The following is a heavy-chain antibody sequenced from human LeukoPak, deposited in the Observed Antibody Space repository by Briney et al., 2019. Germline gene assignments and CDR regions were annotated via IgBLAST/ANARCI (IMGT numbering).Heavy chain of an antibody. V-gene: IGHV5-51*01. D-gene: IGHD3-16*01. J-gene: IGHJ4*02. CDR3: ARVTAGRHFEY. CDR1: GYSFTSHW. Sequence: GESLKISCKGSGYSFTSHWIAWVRQVPGKGLDWMGIIYPGDSDTRYSPSFQGQVTISADKSISTAYLQWNSLKASDTAMYYCARVTAGRHFEYWGQGTLVTVSS. CDR2: IYPGDSDT.